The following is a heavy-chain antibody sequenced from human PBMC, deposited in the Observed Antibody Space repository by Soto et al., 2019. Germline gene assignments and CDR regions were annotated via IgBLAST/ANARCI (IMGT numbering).Heavy chain of an antibody. V-gene: IGHV4-59*08. J-gene: IGHJ5*02. CDR3: ARQGWLRFGDLVGGWFDP. D-gene: IGHD3-10*01. CDR2: IYYSGST. CDR1: SSSISSYY. Sequence: SETLSLTSTVSSSSISSYYWNWIRQPPGKGLEWIGYIYYSGSTNYNPSLKSRVTISVDTSKNQFSLKLSSVTAADTAVYYCARQGWLRFGDLVGGWFDPWGQGTLVTVSS.